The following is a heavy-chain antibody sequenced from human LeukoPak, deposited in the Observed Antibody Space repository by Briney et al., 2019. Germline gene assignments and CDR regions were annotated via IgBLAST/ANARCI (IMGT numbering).Heavy chain of an antibody. D-gene: IGHD6-6*01. J-gene: IGHJ4*02. CDR2: INSNGSST. CDR3: AKDILLLIGDSSSSADY. V-gene: IGHV3-74*01. CDR1: GFTFSSYW. Sequence: GGSLRLSCAASGFTFSSYWMHWVRQAPGKGLVWVSRINSNGSSTYYADSVKGRFTISRDNSKNTLYLQMNSLRAEDTAVYYCAKDILLLIGDSSSSADYWGQGTLVTVSS.